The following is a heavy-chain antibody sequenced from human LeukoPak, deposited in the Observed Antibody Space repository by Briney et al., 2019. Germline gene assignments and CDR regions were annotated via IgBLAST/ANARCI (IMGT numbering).Heavy chain of an antibody. J-gene: IGHJ4*02. CDR1: GFTFSSYS. V-gene: IGHV3-21*01. D-gene: IGHD6-13*01. CDR2: ISSSSSYI. CDR3: ARLLYSSSWYRGAFDY. Sequence: GGSLRLSCAASGFTFSSYSMNWVRQAPGKGLEWVSSISSSSSYIYYADSVKGRFTISRDNAKNSLYLQMNSLRAEDTAVYYCARLLYSSSWYRGAFDYWGQGTLVTVSS.